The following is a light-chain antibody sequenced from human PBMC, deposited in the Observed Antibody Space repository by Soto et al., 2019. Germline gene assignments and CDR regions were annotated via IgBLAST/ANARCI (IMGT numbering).Light chain of an antibody. J-gene: IGKJ2*01. CDR3: QQYNQWPYT. Sequence: DIVLTQSPATLSVSPGERATLSCRASQSVSSNLAWYQQTPGQAPRLLIYGVSTRATGIPGRFSGSGSGTELTLTISSLQSEDFAVYFCQQYNQWPYTFGQGTRLEIK. CDR2: GVS. V-gene: IGKV3-15*01. CDR1: QSVSSN.